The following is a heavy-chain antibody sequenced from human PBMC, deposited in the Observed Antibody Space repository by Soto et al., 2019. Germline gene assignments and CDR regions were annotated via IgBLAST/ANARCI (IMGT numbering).Heavy chain of an antibody. CDR2: IYYSGST. CDR1: GGSISSSSYY. Sequence: QLQLQESGPGLVKPSETLSLTCTVSGGSISSSSYYWGWIRQPPGKGLEWIGGIYYSGSTYYNPSLKSRVTISVDTSKNQFSLKLSSVTAADTAVYYCARHWTRITIFGVRIDPWGQGTLVTVSS. CDR3: ARHWTRITIFGVRIDP. J-gene: IGHJ5*02. V-gene: IGHV4-39*01. D-gene: IGHD3-3*01.